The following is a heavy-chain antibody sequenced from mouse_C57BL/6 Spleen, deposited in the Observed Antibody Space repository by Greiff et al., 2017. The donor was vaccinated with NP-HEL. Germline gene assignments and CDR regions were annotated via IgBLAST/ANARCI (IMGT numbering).Heavy chain of an antibody. V-gene: IGHV1-42*01. CDR1: GYSFTDYY. Sequence: VQLQQSGPELVKPGASVKISCKASGYSFTDYYMNWVKQSPEKSLEWIGEINPSTGGTTYNQKFKAKATLTVDKSSSTAYMQLKSLTSEDSAVYYCARYYYAMDYWGQGTSVTVSS. J-gene: IGHJ4*01. CDR3: ARYYYAMDY. CDR2: INPSTGGT.